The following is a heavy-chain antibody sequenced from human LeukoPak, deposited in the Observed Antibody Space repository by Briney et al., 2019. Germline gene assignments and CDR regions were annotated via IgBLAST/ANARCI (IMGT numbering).Heavy chain of an antibody. V-gene: IGHV4-34*01. Sequence: TSVTLSLTCAVYGGSFSGYYWSWIRQPPGKGLEWIGEINHSGSTNYNPSLKSRVTISVDTSKNQFSLKLSSVTAADTAVYYCANWNTGYSSGWYLNWGQGTLVTVSS. J-gene: IGHJ4*02. D-gene: IGHD6-19*01. CDR1: GGSFSGYY. CDR3: ANWNTGYSSGWYLN. CDR2: INHSGST.